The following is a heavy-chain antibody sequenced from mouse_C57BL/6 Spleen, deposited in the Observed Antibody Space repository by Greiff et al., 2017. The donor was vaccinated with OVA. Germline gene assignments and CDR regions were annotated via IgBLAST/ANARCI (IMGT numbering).Heavy chain of an antibody. J-gene: IGHJ2*01. D-gene: IGHD1-1*01. CDR2: IAPNSGGT. V-gene: IGHV1-72*01. CDR1: GYTFTSYW. CDR3: ARPTTVVAPYLDY. Sequence: QVQLQQPGAELVKPGASVKLSCKASGYTFTSYWMHWVKQRPGRGLEWIGRIAPNSGGTKYNEKFKSKATLTVDKPSSTAYMQLSSLRSEDSAVYDCARPTTVVAPYLDYWGQGTTLTVSS.